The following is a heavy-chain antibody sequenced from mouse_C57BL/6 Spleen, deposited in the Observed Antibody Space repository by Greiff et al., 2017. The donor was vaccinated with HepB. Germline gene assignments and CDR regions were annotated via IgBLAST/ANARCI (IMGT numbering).Heavy chain of an antibody. CDR2: INPSTGGT. CDR1: GYSFTGYY. CDR3: ASGYYGSSPFAY. D-gene: IGHD1-1*01. Sequence: EVKLQQSGPELVKPGASVKISCKASGYSFTGYYMNWVKQSPEKSLEWIGEINPSTGGTTYNQKFKAKATLTVDKSSSTAYMQLKSLTSEDSAVYYCASGYYGSSPFAYWGQGTLVTVSA. V-gene: IGHV1-42*01. J-gene: IGHJ3*01.